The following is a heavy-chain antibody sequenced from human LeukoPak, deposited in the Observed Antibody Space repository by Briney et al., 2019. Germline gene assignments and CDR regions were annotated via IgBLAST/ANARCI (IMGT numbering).Heavy chain of an antibody. CDR3: ARDRRKSRYSYGWYYFDY. V-gene: IGHV3-53*01. D-gene: IGHD5-18*01. CDR1: GFTVSSNY. J-gene: IGHJ4*02. Sequence: GGSLRLSCAASGFTVSSNYMSWVRQAPGKGLEWVSVIYSGGSTYYADSVKGRFTISRDNSKNTLYLQMNSLRAEDMAVYYCARDRRKSRYSYGWYYFDYWGQGTLVTVSS. CDR2: IYSGGST.